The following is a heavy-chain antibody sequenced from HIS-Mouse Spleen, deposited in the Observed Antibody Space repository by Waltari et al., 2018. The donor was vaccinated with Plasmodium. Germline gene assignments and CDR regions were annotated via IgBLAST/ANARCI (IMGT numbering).Heavy chain of an antibody. CDR1: GFHFSSYR. Sequence: EVQLVESGGGLVPPGGSLRLSCAASGFHFSSYRMSGVRQAPGKGLEWVANIKQDGSEKYYVDSVKGRFTISRDNAKNSLYLQMNSLRAEDTAVYYCASSWYWYFDLWGRGTLVTVSS. J-gene: IGHJ2*01. V-gene: IGHV3-7*01. CDR3: ASSWYWYFDL. CDR2: IKQDGSEK. D-gene: IGHD6-13*01.